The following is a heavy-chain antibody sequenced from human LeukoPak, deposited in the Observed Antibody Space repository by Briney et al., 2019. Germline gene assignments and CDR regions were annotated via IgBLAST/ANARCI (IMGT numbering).Heavy chain of an antibody. J-gene: IGHJ6*03. CDR3: ARPQRITMIDTDV. CDR2: IWYDGSKK. Sequence: GGSLRLSCVASGFTFSSHGFHWVRQAPGKGLEWVALIWYDGSKKDYADSVKGRFTISRDNAKNSLYLQMNSLRAEDTAVYYCARPQRITMIDTDVWGKGTTVTVSS. CDR1: GFTFSSHG. V-gene: IGHV3-33*03. D-gene: IGHD3-22*01.